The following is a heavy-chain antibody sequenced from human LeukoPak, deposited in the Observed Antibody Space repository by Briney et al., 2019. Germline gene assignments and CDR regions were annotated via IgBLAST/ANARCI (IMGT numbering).Heavy chain of an antibody. V-gene: IGHV3-15*01. CDR1: GFTFSNVW. J-gene: IGHJ4*02. CDR3: TTDQPHHAAGILPTVLGY. Sequence: GGSLRLSCAASGFTFSNVWMRWVRQAPGKGLEWVGGMKSNKGGGTTDSAPPVKRRFAISRDDSKNTLYLQMNSVRAEGTAVYYCTTDQPHHAAGILPTVLGYWGRGPRVTVSS. D-gene: IGHD3-10*01. CDR2: MKSNKGGGTT.